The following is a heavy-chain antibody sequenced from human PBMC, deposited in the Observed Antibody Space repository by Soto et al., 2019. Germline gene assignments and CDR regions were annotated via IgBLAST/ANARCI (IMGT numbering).Heavy chain of an antibody. Sequence: ASVKVSCKASGYTFTSYGISWVRQAPEQGLEWMGWISAYNGNTNYAQKLQGRVTMTTDTSTSTAYMELRSLRSDDTAVYYCARSEDSSGRYYSGAFDIWGQGTMVTVSS. CDR3: ARSEDSSGRYYSGAFDI. CDR2: ISAYNGNT. J-gene: IGHJ3*02. CDR1: GYTFTSYG. D-gene: IGHD3-22*01. V-gene: IGHV1-18*01.